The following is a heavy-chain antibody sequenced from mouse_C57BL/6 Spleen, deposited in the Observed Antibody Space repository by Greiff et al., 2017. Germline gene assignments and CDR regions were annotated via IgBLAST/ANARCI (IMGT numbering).Heavy chain of an antibody. CDR2: IYPSDSET. D-gene: IGHD2-3*01. CDR1: GYTFTSYW. V-gene: IGHV1-61*01. Sequence: VQLQQPGAELVRPGSSVKLSCKASGYTFTSYWMDWVKQRPGQGLEWIGNIYPSDSETHYNQKFKDKATLTVDKSSSTAYMQLSSLTSEDSAVYYCARENDGYLFAYWGQGTLVTVSA. CDR3: ARENDGYLFAY. J-gene: IGHJ3*01.